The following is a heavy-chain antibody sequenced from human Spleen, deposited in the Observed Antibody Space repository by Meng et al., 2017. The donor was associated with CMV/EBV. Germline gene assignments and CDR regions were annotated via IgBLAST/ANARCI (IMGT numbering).Heavy chain of an antibody. CDR3: VKGGCGSNSCYNSDLIYYGMDV. CDR2: IWYDGTNK. CDR1: GFTFSNAL. D-gene: IGHD3-10*01. Sequence: GESLKISCAASGFTFSNALMHWVRQAPGKGLEWVAVIWYDGTNKYYEDSVKGRFTISRDNSDNTLYLQMNFLRAEDTAIYYCVKGGCGSNSCYNSDLIYYGMDVWGQGTTVTVSS. J-gene: IGHJ6*02. V-gene: IGHV3-33*06.